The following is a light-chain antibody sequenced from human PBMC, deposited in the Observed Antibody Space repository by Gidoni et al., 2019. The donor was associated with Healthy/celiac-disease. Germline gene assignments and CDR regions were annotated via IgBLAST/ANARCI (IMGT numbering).Light chain of an antibody. CDR2: DAS. J-gene: IGKJ4*01. CDR1: QSVSSY. CDR3: QQRSNWPLT. V-gene: IGKV3-11*01. Sequence: EIVLTQSPATLSLSPGERATLSCRASQSVSSYLAWYQQKPGQAPRLLIYDASNSATGIPARFRGSGSGTDFTLTFRSLAPEDFAVYYCQQRSNWPLTFGGGTKVEIK.